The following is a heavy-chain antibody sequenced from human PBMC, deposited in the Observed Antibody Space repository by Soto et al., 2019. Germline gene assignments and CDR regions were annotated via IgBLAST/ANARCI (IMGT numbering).Heavy chain of an antibody. J-gene: IGHJ6*03. CDR2: ISGSGGST. CDR3: AKYYDILTGYRNYYYYYMDV. D-gene: IGHD3-9*01. V-gene: IGHV3-23*01. CDR1: GFTFSSYA. Sequence: GGSLRLSCAASGFTFSSYAMSWVRQAPGKGLEWVSAISGSGGSTYYADSVKGRFTISRDNSKNTLYLQMNSLRAEDTAVYYCAKYYDILTGYRNYYYYYMDVWGKGTTVTVSS.